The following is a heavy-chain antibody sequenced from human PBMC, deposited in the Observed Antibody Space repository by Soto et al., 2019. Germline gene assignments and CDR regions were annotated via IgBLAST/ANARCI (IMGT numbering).Heavy chain of an antibody. CDR1: GYTFTNYG. CDR2: ISGYNGNT. J-gene: IGHJ6*02. V-gene: IGHV1-18*04. Sequence: QVQLVESGAEVKKPGASVKVSCKASGYTFTNYGISWVRQAPGQGLEWMGWISGYNGNTKYAQKFQGRATMTTDTPTNTAYMDLRSLRSDDTAVYYCARDREYYYDSSGNYYYHYGMDVWGQGTTVTVS. CDR3: ARDREYYYDSSGNYYYHYGMDV. D-gene: IGHD3-22*01.